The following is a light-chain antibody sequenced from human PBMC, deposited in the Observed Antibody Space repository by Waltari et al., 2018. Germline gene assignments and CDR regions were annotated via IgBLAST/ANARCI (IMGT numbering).Light chain of an antibody. CDR3: LQDYNYPRT. Sequence: AIQMTQSPSSLSASVGHRVPITCRASQGIRNELAWYQQKPGKAPKVLIYGASSLQSGVPSRFTGSGSDTDFTLTISSLQPEDFATYYCLQDYNYPRTFGQGTKLEIK. J-gene: IGKJ2*01. CDR2: GAS. CDR1: QGIRNE. V-gene: IGKV1-6*01.